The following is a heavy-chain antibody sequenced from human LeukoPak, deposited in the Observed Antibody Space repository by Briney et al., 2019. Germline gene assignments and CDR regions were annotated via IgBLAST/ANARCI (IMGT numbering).Heavy chain of an antibody. J-gene: IGHJ4*02. V-gene: IGHV1-18*01. CDR1: GYTFTSYG. D-gene: IGHD3-22*01. Sequence: GASVKVSCKASGYTFTSYGISWVRQAPGQGLEWMGWISAYNGNTNYAQKLQGRVTMTTDTSTSTACMELRSLRSDDTAVYYCARDRRDSSGYYPYWGQGTLVTVSS. CDR3: ARDRRDSSGYYPY. CDR2: ISAYNGNT.